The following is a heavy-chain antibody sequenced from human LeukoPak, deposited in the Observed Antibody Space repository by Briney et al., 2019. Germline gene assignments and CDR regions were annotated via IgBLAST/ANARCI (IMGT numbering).Heavy chain of an antibody. V-gene: IGHV3-53*01. Sequence: PGGSLRVSCEASGFTVSNNYMSWVRQAPGKGLEWVSVIYSIGTTYYATSVRGRFTISRDNSKNTVYLQMNSLGGEDTAVYYCATGGFSDSGSLDYWGQGTLVTVSS. CDR2: IYSIGTT. CDR1: GFTVSNNY. J-gene: IGHJ4*02. CDR3: ATGGFSDSGSLDY. D-gene: IGHD3-10*01.